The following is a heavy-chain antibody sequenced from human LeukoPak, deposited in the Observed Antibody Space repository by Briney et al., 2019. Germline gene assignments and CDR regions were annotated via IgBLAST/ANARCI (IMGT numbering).Heavy chain of an antibody. CDR3: AKEYDSGGYGAYFDY. J-gene: IGHJ4*02. CDR1: GFTFGSYW. CDR2: IINDGSST. Sequence: GGSLRLSCVASGFTFGSYWMHWVRQAPGKGLVWVSHIINDGSSTSFADSVKGRFTISRDNSRNTLDLQMNSLGPEDTAVYYCAKEYDSGGYGAYFDYWGQGTLVTVSS. D-gene: IGHD3-10*01. V-gene: IGHV3-74*01.